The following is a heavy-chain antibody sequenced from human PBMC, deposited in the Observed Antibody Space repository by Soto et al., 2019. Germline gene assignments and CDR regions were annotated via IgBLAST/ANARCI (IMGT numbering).Heavy chain of an antibody. J-gene: IGHJ4*02. CDR1: GGSIINNG. V-gene: IGHV4-59*08. CDR3: ASPNVDTAMVISY. Sequence: SETLSLSCSVAGGSIINNGGSWIRKPPGKGLGWIGYIFYSGSTNYNPSLKGRVTISLYTSRNQFSLNLSSVTAADTSVYYCASPNVDTAMVISYWGQGTLVTVSS. CDR2: IFYSGST. D-gene: IGHD5-18*01.